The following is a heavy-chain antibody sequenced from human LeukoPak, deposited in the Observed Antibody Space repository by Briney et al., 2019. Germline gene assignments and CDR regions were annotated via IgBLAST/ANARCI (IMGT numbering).Heavy chain of an antibody. D-gene: IGHD6-13*01. CDR2: VSGSGDRM. Sequence: GGSLRLSCAASGFTSSSYALNWVRQAPGKGLEWVATVSGSGDRMYHADSVKGRFTISRDNSKNTIYLQMNSLRAEDTALYYCAKAATAPGFDFWGQGTLVTVSS. V-gene: IGHV3-23*01. CDR1: GFTSSSYA. CDR3: AKAATAPGFDF. J-gene: IGHJ4*02.